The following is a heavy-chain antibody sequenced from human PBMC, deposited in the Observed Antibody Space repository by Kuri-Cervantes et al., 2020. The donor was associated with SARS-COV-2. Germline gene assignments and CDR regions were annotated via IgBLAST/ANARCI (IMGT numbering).Heavy chain of an antibody. J-gene: IGHJ6*02. CDR2: INPSGGST. D-gene: IGHD3-3*01. Sequence: ASVKVSCKASGYTFTSYYMHWVRQAPGQGLEWMGIINPSGGSTSYAQKFQGRVTMTRDTSTSTVYMELSSLRSEDTAVYYCAKDYDFWSGYYNWYYYYGMDVWGQGTTVTVSS. CDR1: GYTFTSYY. CDR3: AKDYDFWSGYYNWYYYYGMDV. V-gene: IGHV1-46*01.